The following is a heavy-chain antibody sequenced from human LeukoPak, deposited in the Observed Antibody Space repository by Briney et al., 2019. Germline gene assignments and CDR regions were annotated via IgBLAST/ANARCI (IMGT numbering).Heavy chain of an antibody. CDR2: IHYSGST. D-gene: IGHD3-10*01. CDR3: ARTPRRVITMVRGVITDNWFDP. J-gene: IGHJ5*02. V-gene: IGHV4-59*01. CDR1: GGSISSYY. Sequence: SETLSLTCTVSGGSISSYYWSWIRQPPGKGLEWIGYIHYSGSTNYNPSLKSRVTISVDTSKNQFSLKLSSVTAEDTAVYYCARTPRRVITMVRGVITDNWFDPWGQGTLVTVSS.